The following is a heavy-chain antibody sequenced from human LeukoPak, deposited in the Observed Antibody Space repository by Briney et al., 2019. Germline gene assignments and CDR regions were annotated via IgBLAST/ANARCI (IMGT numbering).Heavy chain of an antibody. CDR1: GYSFTSYW. V-gene: IGHV5-10-1*01. J-gene: IGHJ6*04. Sequence: GESLKISCKGSGYSFTSYWISWVRQMPGKGLEWMGRIDPSDSYTNYSQSFQGHVTISADKSISTAYLQWSSLKASDTAMYYCARQTVTTDGMDVWGKGTTVTVSS. D-gene: IGHD4-17*01. CDR2: IDPSDSYT. CDR3: ARQTVTTDGMDV.